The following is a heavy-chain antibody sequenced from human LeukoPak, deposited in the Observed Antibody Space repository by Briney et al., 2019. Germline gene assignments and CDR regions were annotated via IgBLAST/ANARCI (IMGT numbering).Heavy chain of an antibody. V-gene: IGHV4-59*01. D-gene: IGHD6-13*01. J-gene: IGHJ5*02. Sequence: PSETLSLTCTVSGDSISSYYWSWIRQPPGKGLEWIGYIYYSESTYSNTTKYNPSLKTLDTTSVETSQKQCSLTLPSAAAADTALYCCARDRGGYSSSYFDPWGEGTLVTVSS. CDR2: IYYSESTYSNTT. CDR3: ARDRGGYSSSYFDP. CDR1: GDSISSYY.